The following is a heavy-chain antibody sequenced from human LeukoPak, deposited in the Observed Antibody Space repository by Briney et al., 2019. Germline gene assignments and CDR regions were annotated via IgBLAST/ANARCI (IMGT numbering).Heavy chain of an antibody. J-gene: IGHJ4*02. CDR1: GFTFSSYS. D-gene: IGHD1-1*01. V-gene: IGHV3-48*02. Sequence: PGGSLRLSCAASGFTFSSYSMNWVRQAPGKGLEWVSYISSSSNTIYYADSVKGRFSISRDNAKNSLYLQMNSLRDEDTAMYYCARDPNWNGGYWGQGTLVTVSS. CDR3: ARDPNWNGGY. CDR2: ISSSSNTI.